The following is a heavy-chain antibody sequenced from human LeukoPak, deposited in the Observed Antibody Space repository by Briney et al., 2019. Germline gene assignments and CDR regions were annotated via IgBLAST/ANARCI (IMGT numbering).Heavy chain of an antibody. J-gene: IGHJ6*03. Sequence: SSETPSLTCTVSGGSISSYYWSWIRQPPGKGLEWIGYIYYSGSTNYNPSLKSRVTISVDTSKNQFSLKLSSVTAADTAVYYCARHVRYYDFWSDQTVDYYYMDVWGKGTTVTVSS. CDR1: GGSISSYY. CDR3: ARHVRYYDFWSDQTVDYYYMDV. V-gene: IGHV4-59*08. D-gene: IGHD3-3*01. CDR2: IYYSGST.